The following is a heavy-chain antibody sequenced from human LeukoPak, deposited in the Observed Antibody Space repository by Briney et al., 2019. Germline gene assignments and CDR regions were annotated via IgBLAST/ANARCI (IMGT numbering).Heavy chain of an antibody. CDR2: INPSGGST. D-gene: IGHD1-26*01. Sequence: ASVKVSCKASGYTFTGYYMHWVRQPPGQGLEWMGIINPSGGSTSYAQKFQGRVTMTRDTSTSTVYMELSSLRSEDTAVYYCARDRNDVYYSIDYWGQGTLVTVSS. CDR3: ARDRNDVYYSIDY. CDR1: GYTFTGYY. V-gene: IGHV1-46*01. J-gene: IGHJ4*02.